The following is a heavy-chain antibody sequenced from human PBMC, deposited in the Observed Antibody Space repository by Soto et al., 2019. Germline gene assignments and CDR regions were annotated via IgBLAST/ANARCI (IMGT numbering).Heavy chain of an antibody. Sequence: ASVKVSCKVSGYTLTELSMHWVRRAPGKGLEWMGGFDPEDGETIYAQKFQGRVTMTEDTSTDTAYMELSSLRSEDTAVYYCATGSSYYYYYGMDVWGQGTTVTVSS. CDR1: GYTLTELS. D-gene: IGHD6-6*01. CDR2: FDPEDGET. V-gene: IGHV1-24*01. CDR3: ATGSSYYYYYGMDV. J-gene: IGHJ6*02.